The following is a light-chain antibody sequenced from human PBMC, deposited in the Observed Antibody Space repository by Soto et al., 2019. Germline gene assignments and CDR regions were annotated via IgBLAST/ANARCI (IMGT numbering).Light chain of an antibody. Sequence: EIVLTQSPGTLSLSTGERATLSCRTSQNVSSSDLSCYQQKPGQAPRLGIYGTSSRATGIPDRFSGSGSGTDFTLILSRLEPEDFAVYYGQQYGTSFLTFGQGTKGELK. CDR3: QQYGTSFLT. V-gene: IGKV3-20*01. CDR2: GTS. J-gene: IGKJ1*01. CDR1: QNVSSSD.